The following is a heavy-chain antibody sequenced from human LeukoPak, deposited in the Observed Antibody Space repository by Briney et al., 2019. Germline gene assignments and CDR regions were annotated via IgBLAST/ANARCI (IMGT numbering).Heavy chain of an antibody. CDR3: ARDGGTTSGP. Sequence: SETLSLTCTVSGASISSSSSFFWAWIRQPPGKGLEWFGTMSNSGSTYYNPSLKSRVTISGDTSKNQFSLKLSSVTAADTAVYYCARDGGTTSGPWGQGTLVTVSS. D-gene: IGHD4-17*01. CDR1: GASISSSSSFF. J-gene: IGHJ5*02. V-gene: IGHV4-39*07. CDR2: MSNSGST.